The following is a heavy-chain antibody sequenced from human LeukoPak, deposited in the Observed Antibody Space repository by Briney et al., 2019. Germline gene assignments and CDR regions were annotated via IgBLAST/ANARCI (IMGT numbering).Heavy chain of an antibody. CDR1: GYTLTELS. CDR3: TRWLPTLTNRDSYNWFDP. J-gene: IGHJ5*02. Sequence: ASVKVSCKVSGYTLTELSMHWVRQAPGKGLEWMGGFDPEDGETIYAQKFQGRVTMTEDTSTDTAYMELSSLRSEDTAVYYCTRWLPTLTNRDSYNWFDPWGQGTLVTVSS. V-gene: IGHV1-24*01. CDR2: FDPEDGET. D-gene: IGHD4-17*01.